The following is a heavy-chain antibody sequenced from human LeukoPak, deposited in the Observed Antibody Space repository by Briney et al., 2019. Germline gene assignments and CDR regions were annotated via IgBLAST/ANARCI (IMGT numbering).Heavy chain of an antibody. Sequence: SEPLSLTCTVSGGSISSYYWSWIRQPPGKGLEWIGYIYYSDSTNYNPSLKSRVTISVDTSKNQFSLKLSSVTAADTAVYYCARGSHYDFWSGYYVNYYYYYGMDVWGQGTTITVSS. D-gene: IGHD3-3*01. V-gene: IGHV4-59*01. CDR1: GGSISSYY. CDR2: IYYSDST. CDR3: ARGSHYDFWSGYYVNYYYYYGMDV. J-gene: IGHJ6*02.